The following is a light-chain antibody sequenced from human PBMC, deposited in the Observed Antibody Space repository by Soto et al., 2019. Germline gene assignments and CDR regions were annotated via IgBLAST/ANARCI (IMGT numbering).Light chain of an antibody. Sequence: EIVLTQSPGTLSLSPGERATLSCRASQSVSSSYLAWYRQKPGQAPRLLIYGASSRATGIPDRFSGSGSGTDFTLTISRLEPEDLAVYYCQQYGSSPWTFGQGTRLEIK. CDR3: QQYGSSPWT. CDR2: GAS. J-gene: IGKJ2*02. CDR1: QSVSSSY. V-gene: IGKV3-20*01.